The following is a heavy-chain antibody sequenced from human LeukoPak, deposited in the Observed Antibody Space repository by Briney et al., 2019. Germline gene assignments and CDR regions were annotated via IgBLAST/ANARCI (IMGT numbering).Heavy chain of an antibody. J-gene: IGHJ5*02. V-gene: IGHV3-23*01. CDR2: ISGSGDTT. CDR3: AKLFGGGILPAAVHA. CDR1: GFSFSSYA. D-gene: IGHD2-2*01. Sequence: GGSLRLSCAASGFSFSSYAMSWVRQAPGKGLEWVSAISGSGDTTYYATSVKGRLTISTDTSKKTVCGQMNSVRAAATAVYYCAKLFGGGILPAAVHAWGQGTLVTVSS.